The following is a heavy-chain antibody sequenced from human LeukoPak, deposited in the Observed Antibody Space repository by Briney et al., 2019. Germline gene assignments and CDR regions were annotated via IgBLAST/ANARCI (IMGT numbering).Heavy chain of an antibody. D-gene: IGHD6-19*01. CDR1: GGTFSSYA. Sequence: SVKVSCKASGGTFSSYAISWVRQAPGQGLEWMGGIIPIFGTANYAQRFQGRVTITTDESTSTAYMELSSLRSEDTAVYYCASEVAGTLLGFDPWGQGTLVTVSS. J-gene: IGHJ5*02. CDR2: IIPIFGTA. V-gene: IGHV1-69*05. CDR3: ASEVAGTLLGFDP.